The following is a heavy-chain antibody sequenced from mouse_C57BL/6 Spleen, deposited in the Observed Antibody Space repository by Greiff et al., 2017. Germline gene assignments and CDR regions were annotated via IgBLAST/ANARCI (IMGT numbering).Heavy chain of an antibody. CDR2: IDPSDSYT. CDR3: ARVDYSWFAY. J-gene: IGHJ3*01. V-gene: IGHV1-69*01. D-gene: IGHD2-4*01. Sequence: VQLQESGAELVMPGASVKLSCKASGYTFTSYWMHWVKPRPGQGLEWIGEIDPSDSYTNYNQKFKGKSTWTVDKSSSTAYMQLSSLTSEDSAVYYYARVDYSWFAYWGQGTLVTVSA. CDR1: GYTFTSYW.